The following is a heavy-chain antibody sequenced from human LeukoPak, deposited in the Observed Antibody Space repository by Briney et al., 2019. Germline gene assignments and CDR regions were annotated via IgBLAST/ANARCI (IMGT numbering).Heavy chain of an antibody. D-gene: IGHD1-1*01. J-gene: IGHJ4*02. V-gene: IGHV5-51*01. CDR2: IYPGDSDT. Sequence: GESLKISCKGAGYSFISYWIGWVRQMPGKGLEWMGIIYPGDSDTTYSPSFQGQITISVDKSINTAYLQWTSLKASDTAMYYCARSFAHVERYYFDYWGQGTLLTVSS. CDR3: ARSFAHVERYYFDY. CDR1: GYSFISYW.